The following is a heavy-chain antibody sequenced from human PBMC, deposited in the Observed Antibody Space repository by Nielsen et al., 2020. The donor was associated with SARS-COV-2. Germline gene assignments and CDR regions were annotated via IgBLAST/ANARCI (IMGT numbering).Heavy chain of an antibody. CDR2: IKADGREK. V-gene: IGHV3-7*01. CDR3: ARAGAATGTRWYFDL. CDR1: GFTFSYYW. J-gene: IGHJ2*01. Sequence: GESLKISCAASGFTFSYYWMSWVRQAPGKGLEWAANIKADGREKNYVDSVKGRFTVSRDNAQKLLYLQMNSLRVEDTAVYYCARAGAATGTRWYFDLWGRGTLVTVSS. D-gene: IGHD1-1*01.